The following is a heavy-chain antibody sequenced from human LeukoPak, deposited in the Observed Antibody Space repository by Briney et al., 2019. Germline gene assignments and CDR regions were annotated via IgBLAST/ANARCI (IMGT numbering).Heavy chain of an antibody. J-gene: IGHJ4*02. Sequence: ASVKVSCKASGGTFSSYAISWVRQAPGQGLEWMGRIIPILGIANYAQKFQGRVTMTRDTSTSTVYMELSSLRSEDTAVYYCARVDYGDYRLDYWGQGTLVTVPS. CDR3: ARVDYGDYRLDY. CDR2: IIPILGIA. D-gene: IGHD4-17*01. CDR1: GGTFSSYA. V-gene: IGHV1-69*04.